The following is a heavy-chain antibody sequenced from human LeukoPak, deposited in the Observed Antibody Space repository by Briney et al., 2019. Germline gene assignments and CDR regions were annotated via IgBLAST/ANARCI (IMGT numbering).Heavy chain of an antibody. CDR1: GYTFTSYY. J-gene: IGHJ4*02. Sequence: ASVKVSCKASGYTFTSYYMHWVRQAPGQGLEWMGIINPSGGSTSYAQKFQGRVTMTRDTSTSTVYMELSSLRSEDTAVYYCARVVDDYVWGSYRYLDYWGQGTLVTVSS. V-gene: IGHV1-46*01. CDR3: ARVVDDYVWGSYRYLDY. CDR2: INPSGGST. D-gene: IGHD3-16*02.